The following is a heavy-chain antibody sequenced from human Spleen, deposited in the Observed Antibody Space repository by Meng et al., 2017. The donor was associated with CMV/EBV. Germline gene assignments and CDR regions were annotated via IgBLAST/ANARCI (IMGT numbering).Heavy chain of an antibody. CDR3: ARDPSMVVANYYYNGMDV. CDR1: GFTFRKYT. Sequence: GGSLRLSCAASGFTFRKYTMNWVRRAPGKGLEWVSSISSSGGAIQYSDSVKGRFAISRDNPKNSLYLQMNSLRAEDTAVYYCARDPSMVVANYYYNGMDVWGQGTTVTVSS. D-gene: IGHD2-15*01. CDR2: ISSSGGAI. J-gene: IGHJ6*02. V-gene: IGHV3-21*01.